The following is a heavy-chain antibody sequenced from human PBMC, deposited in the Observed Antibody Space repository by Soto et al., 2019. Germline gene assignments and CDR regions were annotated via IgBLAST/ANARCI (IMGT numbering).Heavy chain of an antibody. V-gene: IGHV4-30-4*01. J-gene: IGHJ4*02. CDR3: ASKTGARTDY. CDR1: GGSISSGDYY. Sequence: QVQLQESGPGLVKPSQTLSLTCTVSGGSISSGDYYWSWIRQPPGKGLEWIGEIHHSGKTSYNPSLKSRVTISIDTSKNQFSLKLSSVTAADTAVYYCASKTGARTDYGGQGILVTVSS. D-gene: IGHD7-27*01. CDR2: IHHSGKT.